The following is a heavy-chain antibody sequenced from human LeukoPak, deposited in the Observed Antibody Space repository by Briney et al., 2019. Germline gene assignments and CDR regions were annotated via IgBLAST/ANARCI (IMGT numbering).Heavy chain of an antibody. D-gene: IGHD2-15*01. CDR1: GFTFSSYS. J-gene: IGHJ6*02. CDR3: ARDRVEVVVAYYYYGMDV. CDR2: ISSSSSTI. Sequence: GGSLRLSCAASGFTFSSYSMNWVRQAPGKGLEWVSYISSSSSTIYYADSVKGRFTISRDNAKNSLYLQMNSLRAEDTAVYYCARDRVEVVVAYYYYGMDVWGQGTTVTVSS. V-gene: IGHV3-48*04.